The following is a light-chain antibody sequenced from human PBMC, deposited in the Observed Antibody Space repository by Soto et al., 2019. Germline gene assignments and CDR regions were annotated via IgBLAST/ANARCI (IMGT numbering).Light chain of an antibody. CDR2: GAS. V-gene: IGKV3-15*01. Sequence: ERVMTQAPGTLSVSPVEGPSLSWRASRSVRSNLAWYQQTPGQAPRLLIFGASTRATGIPARFSGSGSGTEFTLTISSLQSEDFAVYYCQQYNKWPPLTFGQGTRLEIK. J-gene: IGKJ5*01. CDR1: RSVRSN. CDR3: QQYNKWPPLT.